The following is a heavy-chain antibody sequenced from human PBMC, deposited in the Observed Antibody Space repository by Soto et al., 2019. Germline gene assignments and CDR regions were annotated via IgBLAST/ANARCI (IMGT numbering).Heavy chain of an antibody. CDR3: ASPVRHCSSTSCYAFDI. CDR2: ISSSSYI. CDR1: GFTFSSYS. J-gene: IGHJ3*02. Sequence: GGSLRLSCAASGFTFSSYSMNWVRQAPGKGLEWVSSISSSSYIYYADSVKGRFTISRDNAKNSLYLQMNSLRAEDTAVYYCASPVRHCSSTSCYAFDIWGQGTMVTVSS. D-gene: IGHD2-2*01. V-gene: IGHV3-21*01.